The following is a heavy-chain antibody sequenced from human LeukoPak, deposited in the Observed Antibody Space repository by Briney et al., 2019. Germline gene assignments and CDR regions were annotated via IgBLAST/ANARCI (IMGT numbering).Heavy chain of an antibody. J-gene: IGHJ4*02. CDR3: ARRTGYYTPTSNFDY. D-gene: IGHD3/OR15-3a*01. Sequence: GASVKVSCKASGYTFTSYGISWVRQATGQGLEWMGWISAYNGNTNYAQKLQGRVTMTTDTSTSTAYMELRSLRSDDTAVYYCARRTGYYTPTSNFDYWGQGTLVTVSS. CDR1: GYTFTSYG. V-gene: IGHV1-18*04. CDR2: ISAYNGNT.